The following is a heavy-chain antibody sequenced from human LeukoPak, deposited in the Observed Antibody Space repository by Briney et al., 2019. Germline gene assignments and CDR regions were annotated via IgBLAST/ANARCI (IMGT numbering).Heavy chain of an antibody. CDR2: ISSSSSYI. CDR3: ARGARYCSGGTCTDY. D-gene: IGHD2-15*01. V-gene: IGHV3-21*04. Sequence: GSLRLSCAASGFTFSSYSMNWVRQAPGKGLEWVSSISSSSSYIYYADSVKGRFTISRDNAKNSLSLQMNSLRAEDTAIYYCARGARYCSGGTCTDYWGQGTLVTVSS. J-gene: IGHJ4*02. CDR1: GFTFSSYS.